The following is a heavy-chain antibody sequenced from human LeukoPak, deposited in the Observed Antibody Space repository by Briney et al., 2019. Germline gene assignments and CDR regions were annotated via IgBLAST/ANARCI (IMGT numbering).Heavy chain of an antibody. J-gene: IGHJ4*02. CDR3: ARVLGIAVVAGATEDNYFDS. CDR1: GGSFSTHF. D-gene: IGHD2-2*03. Sequence: SETLSLTCGVTGGSFSTHFWAGIRQSPARGLEWIGEINQSGDTDYNPSLKRRVKISIDVSRSQFSLTLTSVTAADTARYYCARVLGIAVVAGATEDNYFDSWGQGALVTVSS. CDR2: INQSGDT. V-gene: IGHV4-34*01.